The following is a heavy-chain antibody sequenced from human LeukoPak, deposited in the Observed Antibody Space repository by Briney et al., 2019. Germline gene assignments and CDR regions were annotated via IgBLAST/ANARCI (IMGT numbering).Heavy chain of an antibody. J-gene: IGHJ4*02. Sequence: GGSLRLSCAASGFTFSSYSMNWVRQAPGKGLEWVSSISSSSSYIYYADSVKGRSTISRDIAKNSLYLQMNSLRAEDTAVYYCARDSSSSLTYWGQGTLVTVST. CDR3: ARDSSSSLTY. CDR2: ISSSSSYI. D-gene: IGHD6-6*01. CDR1: GFTFSSYS. V-gene: IGHV3-21*01.